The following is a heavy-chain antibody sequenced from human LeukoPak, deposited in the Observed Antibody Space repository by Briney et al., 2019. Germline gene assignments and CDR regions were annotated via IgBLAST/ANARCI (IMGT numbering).Heavy chain of an antibody. D-gene: IGHD2-15*01. CDR3: ASRYCSGGSCSRVVDY. Sequence: SVTLSLTCAVSGGSISSSNWWSWVRQPPGKGLEWVGEIYHSGSTNYNPSLKSRVTISVDKSKNQFSLKLSSVAAADTAVYYCASRYCSGGSCSRVVDYWGQGTLVTVSS. V-gene: IGHV4-4*02. CDR1: GGSISSSNW. CDR2: IYHSGST. J-gene: IGHJ4*02.